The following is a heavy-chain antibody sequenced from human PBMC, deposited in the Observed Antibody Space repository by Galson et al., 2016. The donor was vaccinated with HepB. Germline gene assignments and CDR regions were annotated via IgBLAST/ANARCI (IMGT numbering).Heavy chain of an antibody. CDR2: IWPDENHK. D-gene: IGHD3-16*01. CDR3: AGSYYPGLSLSCDY. CDR1: GITFSSYG. V-gene: IGHV3-33*01. J-gene: IGHJ4*02. Sequence: SLRLSCAASGITFSSYGMHWVRQAPGKGLEWVAGIWPDENHKYYADSVKGRFTISRDNSKNTLYLQMNSLRAEDTAVYYCAGSYYPGLSLSCDYWGQGTRVTVSS.